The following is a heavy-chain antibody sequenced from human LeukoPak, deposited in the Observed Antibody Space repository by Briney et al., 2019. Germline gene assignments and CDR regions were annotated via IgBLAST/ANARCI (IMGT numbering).Heavy chain of an antibody. D-gene: IGHD3-22*01. V-gene: IGHV3-66*01. CDR1: GFTVSSNY. Sequence: GGSLRLSCAASGFTVSSNYMSWVRQAPGKGLEWVSVIYSGGSTYYADSVKGRFTISRDNSKNTLYLQMNSLRAEDTAVYYCARERGYYYDSSGLWGQGTLVTVSS. J-gene: IGHJ4*02. CDR2: IYSGGST. CDR3: ARERGYYYDSSGL.